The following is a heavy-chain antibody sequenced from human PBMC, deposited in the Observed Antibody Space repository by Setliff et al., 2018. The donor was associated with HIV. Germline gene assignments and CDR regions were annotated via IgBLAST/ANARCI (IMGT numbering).Heavy chain of an antibody. CDR3: ARYSGSYPDY. CDR2: IWPDDSDT. J-gene: IGHJ4*02. CDR1: GYSFTSYW. V-gene: IGHV5-51*01. Sequence: PGESLKISCKGSGYSFTSYWIGWVRQMPGNGLEWVGLIWPDDSDTIYSPSFQGQVTLSADKSITTVYLQWSSLEAPDTAMYYCARYSGSYPDYWGQGTLVTVSS. D-gene: IGHD1-26*01.